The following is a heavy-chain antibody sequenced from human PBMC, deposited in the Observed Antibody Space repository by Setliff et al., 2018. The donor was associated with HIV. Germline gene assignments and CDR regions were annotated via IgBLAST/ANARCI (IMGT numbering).Heavy chain of an antibody. D-gene: IGHD2-15*01. CDR3: AKCGGVTCYSASWYFDY. CDR1: GFTFSADG. J-gene: IGHJ4*02. Sequence: PGGSLRLSCAASGFTFSADGMQWVRQAPGKGLEWVAFIRYDGSNQYYADSVKGRFTISRDNSKNTLYLQMNSLRAEDTAVYYCAKCGGVTCYSASWYFDYWGQGTLVTVSS. V-gene: IGHV3-30*02. CDR2: IRYDGSNQ.